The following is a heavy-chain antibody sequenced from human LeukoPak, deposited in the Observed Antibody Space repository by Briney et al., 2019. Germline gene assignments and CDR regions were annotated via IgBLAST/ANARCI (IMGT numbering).Heavy chain of an antibody. Sequence: GGSLRLSCAASGFTFSSYWMSWVRQAPGKGLEWVAFIRYDGSNKYYADSVKGRFTISRDNSKNTLYLQMNSLRAEDTAVYYCAKTRGPRRVDTAMVDYWGQGTLVTVSS. J-gene: IGHJ4*02. CDR2: IRYDGSNK. CDR3: AKTRGPRRVDTAMVDY. CDR1: GFTFSSYW. D-gene: IGHD5-18*01. V-gene: IGHV3-30*02.